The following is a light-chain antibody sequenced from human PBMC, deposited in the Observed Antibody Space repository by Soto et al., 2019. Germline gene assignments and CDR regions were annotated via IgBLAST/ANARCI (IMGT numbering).Light chain of an antibody. J-gene: IGKJ1*01. CDR1: QSIGIY. V-gene: IGKV3-11*01. CDR3: QHRTTWPGTWT. Sequence: EVVLTQSQATLSLSPGERATLSCSASQSIGIYFTWYRQKPGKAPRLLIYGASNRATGIPARFSASGSGTDFTLTITSLAPEDFAVYYGQHRTTWPGTWTFGQGTKVEIK. CDR2: GAS.